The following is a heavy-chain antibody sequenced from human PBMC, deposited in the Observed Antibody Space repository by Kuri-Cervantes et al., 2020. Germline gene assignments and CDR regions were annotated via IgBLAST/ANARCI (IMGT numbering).Heavy chain of an antibody. V-gene: IGHV4-34*01. CDR1: GGSFSGYK. J-gene: IGHJ4*02. Sequence: SQTLSLTCAVYGGSFSGYKWSWIRQPPGKGLEWIGEINHSGRTNYNPSLKSRVTISVDTSKNQFSLKLSSVTAADTAVYYCARIWRDGYNLCVDYWGQGTLVTVSS. D-gene: IGHD5-24*01. CDR3: ARIWRDGYNLCVDY. CDR2: INHSGRT.